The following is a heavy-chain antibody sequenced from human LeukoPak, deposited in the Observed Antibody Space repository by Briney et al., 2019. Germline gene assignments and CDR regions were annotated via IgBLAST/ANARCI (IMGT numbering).Heavy chain of an antibody. CDR2: ISSSSSYI. CDR1: GFTFSSYS. CDR3: ARLSENYYYYGMDV. Sequence: PGGSLRLSCAASGFTFSSYSMNWVRQAPGKGLEWVSSISSSSSYIYYADSVKGRFTISRDNAKNSLYLQMNSLRAEDTAVYYCARLSENYYYYGMDVWGQGTTVTVSS. J-gene: IGHJ6*02. V-gene: IGHV3-21*01. D-gene: IGHD5/OR15-5a*01.